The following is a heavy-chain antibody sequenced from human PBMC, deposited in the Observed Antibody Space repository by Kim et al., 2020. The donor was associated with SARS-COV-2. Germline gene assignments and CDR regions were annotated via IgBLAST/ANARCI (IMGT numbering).Heavy chain of an antibody. D-gene: IGHD3-10*01. Sequence: RFTISRDNAKNSLYLQMNSLRAEDTAVYYCARAPEQYYYGSGSFLYAFDIWGQGTMVTVSS. V-gene: IGHV3-11*06. J-gene: IGHJ3*02. CDR3: ARAPEQYYYGSGSFLYAFDI.